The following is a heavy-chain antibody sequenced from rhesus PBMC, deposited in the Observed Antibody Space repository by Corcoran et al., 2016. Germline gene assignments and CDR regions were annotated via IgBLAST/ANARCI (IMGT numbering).Heavy chain of an antibody. CDR2: IHWNDNK. V-gene: IGHV2-95*01. J-gene: IGHJ4*01. Sequence: QVTLKESGPALVTPPQTLTLTCTFSEFSIPTPGTGVGWIRQPPGKALEWLSSIHWNDNKFFSPALKTMLTISKDTSKNQVVLTLTNMDPVDTATYYCARRWGYWGQGVLVTVSS. D-gene: IGHD3-34*01. CDR1: EFSIPTPGTG. CDR3: ARRWGY.